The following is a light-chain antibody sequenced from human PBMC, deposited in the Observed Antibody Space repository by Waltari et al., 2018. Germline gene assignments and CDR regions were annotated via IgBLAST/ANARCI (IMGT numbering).Light chain of an antibody. CDR3: QQRSSWPT. J-gene: IGKJ4*01. CDR2: DAS. Sequence: EVVFTQSPAALSFSPGARSTLSCMVSQSVSSYLAWYQQKPGQAPRLLIYDASNRATGIPDRFRGSGSGTDFTLTISSLEPEDSAVYYCQQRSSWPTFGGGTKVEIK. CDR1: QSVSSY. V-gene: IGKV3-11*01.